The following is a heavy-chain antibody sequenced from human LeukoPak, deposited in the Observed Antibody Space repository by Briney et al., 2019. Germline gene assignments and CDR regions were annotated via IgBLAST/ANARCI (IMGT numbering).Heavy chain of an antibody. CDR1: GGSISSSSYY. CDR2: IYYSGST. J-gene: IGHJ4*02. Sequence: PSETLSLTCTVSGGSISSSSYYWGWIRQPPGKGLEWIGSIYYSGSTYYNPSLKSRVTISVDTSKNQFSLKLSSVTAADTAVYYCASQPRSGIVGIDYWGQGTLVTVSS. V-gene: IGHV4-39*07. D-gene: IGHD1-26*01. CDR3: ASQPRSGIVGIDY.